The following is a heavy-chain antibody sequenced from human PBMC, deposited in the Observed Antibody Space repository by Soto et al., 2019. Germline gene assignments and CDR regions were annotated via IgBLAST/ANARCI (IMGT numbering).Heavy chain of an antibody. CDR2: MNPNSGNT. CDR3: ARGIKYGAYSRWFDP. Sequence: QVQLVQSGAEVKKPGASVKVSCKASGYTFTSYDINWVRQATGQGLEYLGWMNPNSGNTAYVQKFQGRVTQTGDNSITTAYMELSSLRSEDTAVYFCARGIKYGAYSRWFDPWGQGTLVTVSS. V-gene: IGHV1-8*01. CDR1: GYTFTSYD. D-gene: IGHD4-17*01. J-gene: IGHJ5*02.